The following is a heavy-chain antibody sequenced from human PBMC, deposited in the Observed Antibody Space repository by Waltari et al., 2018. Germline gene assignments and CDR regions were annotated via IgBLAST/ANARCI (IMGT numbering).Heavy chain of an antibody. CDR3: ASTGYCSGGSCRTTFDY. J-gene: IGHJ4*02. V-gene: IGHV1-69*10. CDR1: GGTFSSYA. D-gene: IGHD2-15*01. CDR2: IIPILGIA. Sequence: QVQLVQSGAEVKKPGSSVKVSCKASGGTFSSYAISWVRQAPGQGLEWMGGIIPILGIANYEQKFQGRVTITADKSTSTAYMELSSLRSEDTAVYYCASTGYCSGGSCRTTFDYWGQGTLVTVSS.